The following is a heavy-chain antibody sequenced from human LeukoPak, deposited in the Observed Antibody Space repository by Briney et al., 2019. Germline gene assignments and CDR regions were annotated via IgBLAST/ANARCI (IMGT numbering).Heavy chain of an antibody. Sequence: SETLPLTCTVSGGSISSDYWSWIRQPAGKGLEWIGRIYTNESTNYNPSLTSRVTMSVDTSKNQLSLKMISVTDADTAVYYCARGVRRGITIFGVVGGWFDPWGQGTLVTVSS. D-gene: IGHD3-3*01. J-gene: IGHJ5*02. CDR1: GGSISSDY. V-gene: IGHV4-4*07. CDR2: IYTNEST. CDR3: ARGVRRGITIFGVVGGWFDP.